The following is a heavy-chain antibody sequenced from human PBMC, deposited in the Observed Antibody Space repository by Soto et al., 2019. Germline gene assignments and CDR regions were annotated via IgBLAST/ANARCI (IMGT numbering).Heavy chain of an antibody. CDR1: GFTFSDFS. Sequence: AGGSLRLSCAAPGFTFSDFSLTWVRPAPGKGLEGVSAISNSGDSTFYADSVKGRVTISRDNSKNTLFLQMNSMRAEDTAVYYCAKGGGGLHPNWFDPWGQGTLGTVSS. J-gene: IGHJ5*02. CDR2: ISNSGDST. V-gene: IGHV3-23*01. CDR3: AKGGGGLHPNWFDP. D-gene: IGHD1-26*01.